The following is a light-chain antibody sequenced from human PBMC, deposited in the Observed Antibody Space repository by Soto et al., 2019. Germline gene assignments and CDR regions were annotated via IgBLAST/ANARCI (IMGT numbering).Light chain of an antibody. Sequence: DIQMTQSPSTLSASVGDRVTITCRASQSISSWLAWYQQKPGKAPKLLIYKASSLESGVLSRFSGSGSGTEFPLTISSLQPDDLATYFCQQYNSYPWTFGQGTKVEIK. V-gene: IGKV1-5*03. CDR3: QQYNSYPWT. CDR2: KAS. J-gene: IGKJ1*01. CDR1: QSISSW.